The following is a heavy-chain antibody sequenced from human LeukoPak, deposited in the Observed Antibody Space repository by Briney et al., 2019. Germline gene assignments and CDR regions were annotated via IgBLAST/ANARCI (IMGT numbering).Heavy chain of an antibody. D-gene: IGHD6-25*01. CDR2: IYYSGST. Sequence: PSETLSLTCTVSGGSISSYYWSWIRQPPGKGLEWIGYIYYSGSTNYNPSLKSRVTISVDTSKNQFSLKLSSVTAADTAVYYCARASGGVYYLDYWGQGTLVTVSS. V-gene: IGHV4-59*01. CDR3: ARASGGVYYLDY. J-gene: IGHJ4*02. CDR1: GGSISSYY.